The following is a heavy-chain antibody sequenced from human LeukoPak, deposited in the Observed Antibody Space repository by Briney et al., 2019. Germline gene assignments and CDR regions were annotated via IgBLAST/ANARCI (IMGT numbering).Heavy chain of an antibody. CDR3: AGGAVRGVISVWFDP. J-gene: IGHJ5*02. V-gene: IGHV3-21*01. CDR2: ISSSSSYI. D-gene: IGHD3-10*01. Sequence: GGPLRLSCAASGFTFNSYSMNWVRQAPGKGLEWVSSISSSSSYIYYADSVKGRFTISRDNAKNSLYLQMNSLRAEDTAVYYCAGGAVRGVISVWFDPWGQGTLVTVSS. CDR1: GFTFNSYS.